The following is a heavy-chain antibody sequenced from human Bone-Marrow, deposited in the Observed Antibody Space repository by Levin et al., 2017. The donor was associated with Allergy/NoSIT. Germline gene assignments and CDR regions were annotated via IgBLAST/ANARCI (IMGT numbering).Heavy chain of an antibody. V-gene: IGHV4-38-2*02. CDR1: GYSISDYY. J-gene: IGHJ6*03. CDR2: IYHSGGT. CDR3: AREYYLDV. Sequence: SQTLSLTRAVSGYSISDYYWGWIRQPPGKGLEWIGSIYHSGGTNYNPSLKSRVTISVDTSKNQFSLKLSSVTAADTAVYYCAREYYLDVWGKGTTVTVSS.